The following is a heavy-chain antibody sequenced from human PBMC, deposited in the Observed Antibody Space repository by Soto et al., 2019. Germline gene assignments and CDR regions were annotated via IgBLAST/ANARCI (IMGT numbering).Heavy chain of an antibody. Sequence: QVLLVESGGGVVQPGGSLKLSCVGSGLTLSTTGMHWVRQAPGKGLEWVAVTWDDGRNKYYADSVEVRFTMSGDNSKNTLYLQMNSLRAEDTAIYYCARDVGSSPFDIWGQGTVVTVSS. CDR2: TWDDGRNK. D-gene: IGHD1-26*01. V-gene: IGHV3-33*01. CDR1: GLTLSTTG. CDR3: ARDVGSSPFDI. J-gene: IGHJ3*02.